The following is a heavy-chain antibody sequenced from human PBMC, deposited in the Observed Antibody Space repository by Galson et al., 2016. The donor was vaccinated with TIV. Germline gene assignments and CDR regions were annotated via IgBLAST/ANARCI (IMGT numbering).Heavy chain of an antibody. D-gene: IGHD3-22*01. J-gene: IGHJ5*02. Sequence: TLSLTCIVSGGSIITKSYYWGWIRQPPGKWLEWIGIVYDDGNAYYNPSLNSRVTISVDTSKNQFSLKLTSVTAADTAVYYCARERTPPGPDNDTWFDPWGHGILVAVSS. CDR1: GGSIITKSYY. V-gene: IGHV4-39*07. CDR2: VYDDGNA. CDR3: ARERTPPGPDNDTWFDP.